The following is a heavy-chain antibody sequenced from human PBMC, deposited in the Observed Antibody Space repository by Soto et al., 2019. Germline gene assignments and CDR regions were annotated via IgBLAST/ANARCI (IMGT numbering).Heavy chain of an antibody. CDR2: INAANGDT. D-gene: IGHD6-13*01. CDR1: GYTFTSYC. Sequence: ASVNVSCKSSGYTFTSYCIHWVRQAPGQRLECMGWINAANGDTKYSPKFQGRVTITRDTSASTAYMELSSLRSEDTAVYYCVRRHVSATGIDWFDPWGQGTLVT. CDR3: VRRHVSATGIDWFDP. V-gene: IGHV1-3*01. J-gene: IGHJ5*02.